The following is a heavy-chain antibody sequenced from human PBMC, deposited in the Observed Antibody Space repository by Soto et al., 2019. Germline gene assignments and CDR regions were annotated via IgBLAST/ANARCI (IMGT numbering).Heavy chain of an antibody. CDR3: ARETDCSSTSCYRGYYYYGMDV. V-gene: IGHV3-7*01. CDR1: GFTFSSYW. D-gene: IGHD2-2*02. CDR2: IKQDGSEK. Sequence: GGSLRLSCAASGFTFSSYWMSWVRQAPGKGLEWVVNIKQDGSEKYYVDSVKGRFTISRDNAKNSLYLQMNSLRAEDTAVYYCARETDCSSTSCYRGYYYYGMDVWGQGTTVTVSS. J-gene: IGHJ6*02.